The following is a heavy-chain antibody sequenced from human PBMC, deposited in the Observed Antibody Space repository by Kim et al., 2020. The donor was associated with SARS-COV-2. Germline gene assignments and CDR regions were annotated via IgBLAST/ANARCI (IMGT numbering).Heavy chain of an antibody. J-gene: IGHJ6*02. CDR3: ARDGAYDFWSGYYTGPVVYYYYGMDV. Sequence: SETLSLTCTVSGGSISSYYWSWIRQPAGKGLEWIGRIYTSGSTNYNPSLKSRVTMSVDTSKNQFSLKLSSVTAADTAVYYCARDGAYDFWSGYYTGPVVYYYYGMDVWGQGTTVTVSS. CDR2: IYTSGST. V-gene: IGHV4-4*07. D-gene: IGHD3-3*01. CDR1: GGSISSYY.